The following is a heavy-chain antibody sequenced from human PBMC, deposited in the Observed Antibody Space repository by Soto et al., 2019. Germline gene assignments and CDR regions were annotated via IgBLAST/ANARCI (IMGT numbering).Heavy chain of an antibody. Sequence: GESLKISCAASGFTFSSYAMSWIRQAPGKGLEWVSYISSSSSYTNYEDSVKGRFTISRDNAKNSLYLQMNSLRAEDTAVYYCARGKIYYYDSSGYYPLDWFDPWGQGTLVTVSS. CDR1: GFTFSSYA. J-gene: IGHJ5*02. V-gene: IGHV3-11*06. D-gene: IGHD3-22*01. CDR3: ARGKIYYYDSSGYYPLDWFDP. CDR2: ISSSSSYT.